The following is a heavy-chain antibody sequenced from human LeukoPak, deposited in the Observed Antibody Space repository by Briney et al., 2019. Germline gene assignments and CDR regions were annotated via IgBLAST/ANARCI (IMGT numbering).Heavy chain of an antibody. CDR1: GYTFTGYY. CDR3: ARDHRGSIAAAGKTFDY. Sequence: ASVKVSRKASGYTFTGYYMHWVRQAPGQGLEWMGWINPNSGGTNYAQKFQGRVTMTRDTSISTAYMELSRLRSDDTAVYYCARDHRGSIAAAGKTFDYWGQGTLVTVSS. J-gene: IGHJ4*02. V-gene: IGHV1-2*02. CDR2: INPNSGGT. D-gene: IGHD6-13*01.